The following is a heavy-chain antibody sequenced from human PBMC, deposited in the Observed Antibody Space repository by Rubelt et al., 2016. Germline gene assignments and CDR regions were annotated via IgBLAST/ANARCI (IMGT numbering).Heavy chain of an antibody. CDR1: GFTVSSYA. J-gene: IGHJ4*02. D-gene: IGHD6-25*01. V-gene: IGHV3-30*04. CDR3: AKDSHKAAYFDY. Sequence: VQLVESGGGLIQPGGSLRLSCAASGFTVSSYAMHWVRQAPGKGLEWVAVISYDGSNKYYADSVKGRFTISRDNSKNTLYLQMNSLRAEDTAVYYCAKDSHKAAYFDYWGQGTLVTVSS. CDR2: ISYDGSNK.